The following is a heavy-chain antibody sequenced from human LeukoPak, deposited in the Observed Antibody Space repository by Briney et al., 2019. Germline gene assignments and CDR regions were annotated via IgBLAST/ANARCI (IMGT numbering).Heavy chain of an antibody. CDR2: ISQSGGRST. D-gene: IGHD6-13*01. J-gene: IGHJ5*02. CDR3: ARDLGCSTSSCRYNWFDP. CDR1: GFTFSNYA. V-gene: IGHV3-23*01. Sequence: GGSLRLSCAASGFTFSNYAMTWVRQAPGEGLEWVAFISQSGGRSTDYADSVRGRFTISRDNSEDTLYLQMNSLRGEDTAVYHCARDLGCSTSSCRYNWFDPWGQGTLVTVSS.